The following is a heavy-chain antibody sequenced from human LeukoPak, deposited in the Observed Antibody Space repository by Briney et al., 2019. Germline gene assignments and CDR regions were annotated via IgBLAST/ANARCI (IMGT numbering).Heavy chain of an antibody. CDR3: ARSDGYNLNFDY. CDR2: IYTSGST. J-gene: IGHJ4*02. V-gene: IGHV4-61*02. CDR1: GGSISGGSHY. Sequence: SETLSLTCTVSGGSISGGSHYWSWIRQPAGKGLEWIGRIYTSGSTNYNPSLKSRVTISVDTSKNQFSLKLSSVTAADTAVYYCARSDGYNLNFDYWGQGTLVTVSS. D-gene: IGHD5-24*01.